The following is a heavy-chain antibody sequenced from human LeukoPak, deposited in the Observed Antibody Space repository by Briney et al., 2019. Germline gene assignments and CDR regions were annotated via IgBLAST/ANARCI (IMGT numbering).Heavy chain of an antibody. Sequence: KPSETLSLTCAVYGGSFSGYYWSWIRQPPGKGLEWIGEINHSGSTNYNPSLKSRVTISVDTSKNQFSLKLSSVTAADTAVYYCARISQWLVSLAFDIWGQGTMVTVSS. D-gene: IGHD6-19*01. V-gene: IGHV4-34*01. J-gene: IGHJ3*02. CDR2: INHSGST. CDR1: GGSFSGYY. CDR3: ARISQWLVSLAFDI.